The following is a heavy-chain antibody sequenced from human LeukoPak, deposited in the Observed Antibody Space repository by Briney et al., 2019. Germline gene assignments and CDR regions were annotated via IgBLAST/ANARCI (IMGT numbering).Heavy chain of an antibody. Sequence: PGGSLRLSCAASGFTFSSYWMHWVRQAPGKGLVWVSRINSDGSSTSYADSVKGRFTISRDNSKNTLYLQMNSLRAEDTAVYYCAKEGFALGLFDPWGQGTLVTVSS. CDR3: AKEGFALGLFDP. J-gene: IGHJ5*02. CDR1: GFTFSSYW. CDR2: INSDGSST. D-gene: IGHD2-21*01. V-gene: IGHV3-74*01.